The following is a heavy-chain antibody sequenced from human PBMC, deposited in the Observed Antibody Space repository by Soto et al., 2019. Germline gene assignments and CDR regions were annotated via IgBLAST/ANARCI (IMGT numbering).Heavy chain of an antibody. D-gene: IGHD2-15*01. V-gene: IGHV3-21*01. CDR2: IRSSSSYI. Sequence: GGSLRLSCAASGFTFSSYSMNGVRQAPGKGLEWVSSIRSSSSYIYYADSVKGRFTISGENAKNSLYLQMNSLRAEDTAVYYWAGYCPFFSPVRDLWAKGTRVPFPS. CDR1: GFTFSSYS. J-gene: IGHJ6*03. CDR3: AGYCPFFSPVRDL.